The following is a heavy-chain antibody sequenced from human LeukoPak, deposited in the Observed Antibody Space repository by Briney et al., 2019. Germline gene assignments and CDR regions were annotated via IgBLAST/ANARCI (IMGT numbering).Heavy chain of an antibody. CDR3: ASRPRGYSGYDPYYFDY. V-gene: IGHV4-31*03. D-gene: IGHD5-12*01. CDR2: IYYSGST. Sequence: SETLSLTCTVSGGSISIGGYYWSWIRQHPGKGLEWIGYIYYSGSTYYNPSLKSRVTISVDTSKNQFSLKLSSVTAADTAVYYCASRPRGYSGYDPYYFDYWGQGTLVTVSS. CDR1: GGSISIGGYY. J-gene: IGHJ4*02.